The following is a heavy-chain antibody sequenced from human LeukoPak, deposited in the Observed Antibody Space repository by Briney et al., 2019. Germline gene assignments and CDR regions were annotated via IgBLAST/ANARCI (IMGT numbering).Heavy chain of an antibody. CDR3: ARVGGIAAVGAAFDI. Sequence: PSQTLSLTCTVSGGSIYSGSYYWSWIRQPAGKGLEWIGRVYTSGSTNYNPSLKSRVTISVDTSKNQFSLKLSSVTAADTAVYYCARVGGIAAVGAAFDIWGQGTMVTVSS. D-gene: IGHD6-13*01. J-gene: IGHJ3*02. CDR2: VYTSGST. V-gene: IGHV4-61*02. CDR1: GGSIYSGSYY.